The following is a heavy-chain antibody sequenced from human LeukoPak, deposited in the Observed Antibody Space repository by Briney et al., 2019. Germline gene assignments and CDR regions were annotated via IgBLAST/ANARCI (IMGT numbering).Heavy chain of an antibody. CDR2: IYHSGNT. CDR3: ARGDDYGGHRGLHWFDA. J-gene: IGHJ5*02. D-gene: IGHD4-23*01. V-gene: IGHV4-61*02. CDR1: GGSITSGTSY. Sequence: SQTLSLACTVSGGSITSGTSYWSWIRQPGGKALEWIGRIYHSGNTNYNPSLKSRVTISVDTSKNQFSLKLRSMTAADTAVYYCARGDDYGGHRGLHWFDAWGQGTLVTVSS.